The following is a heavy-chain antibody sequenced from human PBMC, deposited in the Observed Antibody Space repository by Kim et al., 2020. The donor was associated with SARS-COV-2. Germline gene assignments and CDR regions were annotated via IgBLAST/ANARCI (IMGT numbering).Heavy chain of an antibody. D-gene: IGHD3-3*01. Sequence: GGSLRLSCAASGFTFSNAWMSWVRQAPGKGLEWVGRIKSKTDGGTTDYAAPVKGRFTISRDDSKNTLYLQMNRLKTEDTAVYYCTTVLLRFLEWLPQYYGMDVWGQGTTVPVS. CDR1: GFTFSNAW. CDR2: IKSKTDGGTT. CDR3: TTVLLRFLEWLPQYYGMDV. J-gene: IGHJ6*02. V-gene: IGHV3-15*01.